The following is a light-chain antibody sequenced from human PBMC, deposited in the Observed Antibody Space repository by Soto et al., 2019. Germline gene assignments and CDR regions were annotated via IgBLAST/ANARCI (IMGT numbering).Light chain of an antibody. J-gene: IGLJ2*01. CDR1: SSDVGGYNS. CDR3: SSYAGSNGPVI. CDR2: DVT. Sequence: QSALAQPRSVSGSPGQSVTISCSGTSSDVGGYNSVSWYQQFPGKAPKLMIYDVTKRPSGVPDRFSGSKSGNTASLTVSGLQADDEADYYCSSYAGSNGPVIFGGGTKLTVL. V-gene: IGLV2-11*01.